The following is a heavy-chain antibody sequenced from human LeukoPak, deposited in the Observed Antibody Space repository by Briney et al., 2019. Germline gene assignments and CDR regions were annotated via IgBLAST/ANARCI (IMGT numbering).Heavy chain of an antibody. D-gene: IGHD6-19*01. CDR3: ALRYSSGWYGAFDI. CDR2: IYSGGST. CDR1: GFTVSSNY. Sequence: PGGSLRLSCAASGFTVSSNYMSWVRQAPGKGLEWVSVIYSGGSTYYADSVKGRFTISRDNSKNTLYLQMNSLRAEDTAVYYCALRYSSGWYGAFDIWGQGTMVTVSS. V-gene: IGHV3-53*01. J-gene: IGHJ3*02.